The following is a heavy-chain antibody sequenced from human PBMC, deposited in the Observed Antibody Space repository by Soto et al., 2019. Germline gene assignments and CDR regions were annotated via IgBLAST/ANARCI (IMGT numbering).Heavy chain of an antibody. J-gene: IGHJ5*02. CDR2: IYCDDDK. CDR1: GFSLSTSGVG. Sequence: QITLKESGPTLVKPTQTLTLTCTFSGFSLSTSGVGVGWIRQPPGKALEWLALIYCDDDKPYSPSLKSRLTITKDNSKNQVVLTMTNMDPVDRATYYCAHSLVREIVVGPGNWFAPWGQGTLVTVSS. V-gene: IGHV2-5*02. CDR3: AHSLVREIVVGPGNWFAP. D-gene: IGHD2-2*01.